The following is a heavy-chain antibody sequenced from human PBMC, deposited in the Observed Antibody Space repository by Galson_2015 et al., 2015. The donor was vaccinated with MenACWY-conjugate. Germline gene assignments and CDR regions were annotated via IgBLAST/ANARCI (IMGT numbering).Heavy chain of an antibody. Sequence: SLRLSCAASGFVFSSYPMHWVRQAPGEGLECISTISPSRSNTFYADSAKGRFSISRDNSKTTVYLHMSSLRPEDTAVYYCVKAWYSRDWYSLYNFLFPHWGQGTQVIVSS. CDR2: ISPSRSNT. D-gene: IGHD6-19*01. CDR3: VKAWYSRDWYSLYNFLFPH. V-gene: IGHV3-64D*09. J-gene: IGHJ1*01. CDR1: GFVFSSYP.